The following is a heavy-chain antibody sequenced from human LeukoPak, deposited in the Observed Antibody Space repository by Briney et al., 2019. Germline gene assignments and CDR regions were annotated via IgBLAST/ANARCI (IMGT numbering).Heavy chain of an antibody. D-gene: IGHD5-18*01. Sequence: PGGSLRLSCAASGFTFSGYSMNWVRQAPGKGLQWLSYISSSSSMTYYADSVKGRFTISRDNAKNSLYLQMNSLRDEDTAVYYCARDEGYSYGNDYWGQGALVTVSS. V-gene: IGHV3-48*02. CDR3: ARDEGYSYGNDY. CDR1: GFTFSGYS. J-gene: IGHJ4*02. CDR2: ISSSSSMT.